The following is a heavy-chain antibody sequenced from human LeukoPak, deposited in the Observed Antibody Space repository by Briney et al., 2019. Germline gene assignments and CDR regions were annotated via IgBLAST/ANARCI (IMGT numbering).Heavy chain of an antibody. V-gene: IGHV4-34*01. CDR1: GGSFSGYY. J-gene: IGHJ6*02. Sequence: SETLSLTCAVYGGSFSGYYWSWIRQPPGKGLEWIGEINHSGSTYYNPSLKSRVTISVDTSKNQFSLKLSSVTAADTAVYYCARVGMDVWGQGTTVTVSS. CDR2: INHSGST. CDR3: ARVGMDV.